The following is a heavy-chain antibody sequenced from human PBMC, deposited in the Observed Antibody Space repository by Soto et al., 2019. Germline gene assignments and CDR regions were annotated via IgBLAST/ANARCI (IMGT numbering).Heavy chain of an antibody. J-gene: IGHJ4*02. CDR2: IYYSGST. V-gene: IGHV4-59*01. Sequence: QVQLQESGPGLVKPSETLSLTCTVSGGSISSYYWSWIRQPPGKGLEWIGYIYYSGSTNYNPSLKSRLTISVDSSKNQFSLKLSSVTTADTAVYYCARDNGAAAGPFDYWGQGTLVTVSS. D-gene: IGHD6-13*01. CDR1: GGSISSYY. CDR3: ARDNGAAAGPFDY.